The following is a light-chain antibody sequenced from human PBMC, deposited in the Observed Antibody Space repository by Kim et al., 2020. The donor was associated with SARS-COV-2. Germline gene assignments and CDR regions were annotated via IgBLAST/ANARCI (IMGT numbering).Light chain of an antibody. CDR3: QQKNSGPWT. J-gene: IGKJ1*01. CDR1: QTVASN. CDR2: DAS. V-gene: IGKV3-15*01. Sequence: ETVMTQSPATLSVSPGERVTLSCRASQTVASNLAWYQQKPGQSPRLLIYDASIRATGIPARFSGSGSGTEFTLTISSLQSEDFAVYYCQQKNSGPWTFGQGTKVDIK.